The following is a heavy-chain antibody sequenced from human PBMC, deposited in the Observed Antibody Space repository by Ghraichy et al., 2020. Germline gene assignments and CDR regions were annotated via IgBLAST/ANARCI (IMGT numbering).Heavy chain of an antibody. J-gene: IGHJ6*02. V-gene: IGHV1-8*01. Sequence: ASVKVSCKASGYTFTSYDINWVRQATGQGLEWMGWMNPNSGNTGYAQKFQGRVTMTRNTSISTAYMELSSLRSEDTAVYYCAREGAWSGPWGYYYGMDVWGQGTTVTVSS. CDR2: MNPNSGNT. D-gene: IGHD3-3*01. CDR1: GYTFTSYD. CDR3: AREGAWSGPWGYYYGMDV.